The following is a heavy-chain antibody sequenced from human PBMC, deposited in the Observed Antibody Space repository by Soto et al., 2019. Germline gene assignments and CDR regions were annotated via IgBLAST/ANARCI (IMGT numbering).Heavy chain of an antibody. CDR2: IYSGGTT. Sequence: EVQVVETGGGLIQPGGSLRLSCAASGFTVSNYYMSWVRQAPGKGLEWISVIYSGGTTYYADSVKGGFTSYRDSSKNTRYLQMNSLRADDTAMYYCAREYYNDSSGYYGYFQHWCQGTLATASS. CDR3: AREYYNDSSGYYGYFQH. CDR1: GFTVSNYY. J-gene: IGHJ1*01. V-gene: IGHV3-53*02. D-gene: IGHD3-22*01.